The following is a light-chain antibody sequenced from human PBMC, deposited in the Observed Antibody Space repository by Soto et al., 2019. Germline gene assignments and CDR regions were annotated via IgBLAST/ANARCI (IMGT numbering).Light chain of an antibody. J-gene: IGKJ4*01. CDR2: LGS. V-gene: IGKV2-28*01. CDR3: MQALQTRLT. Sequence: DIVMTQSPLSLPVTPGEPASISCRSSQSLLHSNGYNYLDWYLQKPGQSPQLLIYLGSNRASGVPDRFSGSGSGTDFTLKISRVEAEDVEVYYCMQALQTRLTFGGGTKVEIK. CDR1: QSLLHSNGYNY.